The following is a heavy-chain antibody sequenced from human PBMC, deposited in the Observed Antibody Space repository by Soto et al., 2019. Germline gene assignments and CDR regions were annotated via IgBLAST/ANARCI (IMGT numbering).Heavy chain of an antibody. V-gene: IGHV4-39*01. CDR2: IYYSGST. CDR1: GGSISSSSYY. D-gene: IGHD2-8*01. CDR3: ARFIVLMVYFDY. J-gene: IGHJ4*02. Sequence: QLQLQESGPGLVKPSETLSLTCTVSGGSISSSSYYWGWIRQPPGKGLEWIGSIYYSGSTYYNPSLKSRVTISVDTSKNQFSLKLSSVTAADTAVYYCARFIVLMVYFDYWGQGTLVTVSS.